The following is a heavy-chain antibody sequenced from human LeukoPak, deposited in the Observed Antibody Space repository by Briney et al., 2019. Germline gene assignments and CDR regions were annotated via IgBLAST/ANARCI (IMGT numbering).Heavy chain of an antibody. CDR1: GGTFSSYA. V-gene: IGHV1-69*04. CDR2: INPMFGIA. J-gene: IGHJ5*02. D-gene: IGHD3-22*01. CDR3: ASLADTSDYYVDP. Sequence: SVKVSCKASGGTFSSYAISWVRQAPRQGLEWMGRINPMFGIANYAQNFQGRVTITADKSTSTAYVELSSLTSDDTAVYYCASLADTSDYYVDPWGQGTLVTVSS.